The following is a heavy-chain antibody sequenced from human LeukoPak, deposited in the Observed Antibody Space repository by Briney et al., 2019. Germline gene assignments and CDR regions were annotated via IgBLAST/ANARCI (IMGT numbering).Heavy chain of an antibody. V-gene: IGHV3-23*01. CDR3: ARNDFWSGYYTEVGAFDI. D-gene: IGHD3-3*01. Sequence: GGSLRLSCAASGFTFNNYAMSWVRQAPGKGLEWVSAISGSDAGTYYADSVKGRFTISRDNAKNSLYLQMNSLRAEDTAVYYCARNDFWSGYYTEVGAFDIWGQGTMVTVSS. J-gene: IGHJ3*02. CDR2: ISGSDAGT. CDR1: GFTFNNYA.